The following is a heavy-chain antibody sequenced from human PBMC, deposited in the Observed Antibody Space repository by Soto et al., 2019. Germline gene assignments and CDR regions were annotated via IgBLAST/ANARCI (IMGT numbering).Heavy chain of an antibody. CDR2: ISGSGGST. V-gene: IGHV3-23*01. D-gene: IGHD6-19*01. Sequence: GESLKISCAASGFTFSSYAMSWVRQAPGKGLGWVSAISGSGGSTYYADSVKGRFTISRDNSKNTLYLQMNSLRAEDTAVYYCAKDHRSGWHGGYWGQGTLVTVSS. CDR3: AKDHRSGWHGGY. J-gene: IGHJ4*02. CDR1: GFTFSSYA.